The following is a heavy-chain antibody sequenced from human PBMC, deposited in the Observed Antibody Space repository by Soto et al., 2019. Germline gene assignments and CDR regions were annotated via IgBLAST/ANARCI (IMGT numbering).Heavy chain of an antibody. J-gene: IGHJ4*02. V-gene: IGHV3-11*03. CDR2: ISSSSSYT. CDR3: ARYVYPGEDTANFDY. CDR1: GFTFSDYY. Sequence: GGSLRLSCAASGFTFSDYYMSWIRQAPGKGLEWVSYISSSSSYTNYADSVKGRFTISRDNAKNSLYLQMNSLRAEDTAVYYCARYVYPGEDTANFDYWGQGTQVTVSS. D-gene: IGHD5-18*01.